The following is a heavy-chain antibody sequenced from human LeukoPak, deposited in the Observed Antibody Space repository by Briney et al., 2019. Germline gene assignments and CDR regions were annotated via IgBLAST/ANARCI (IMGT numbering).Heavy chain of an antibody. Sequence: PGESLKISCKAYGYSFFSNYWIAWVRRMPGKGLEWMGILYPGDSDSRYSPSFQGQVTISADRSISTAYLHWSSLKVSDTAMYYCARASRDGYNQNFDYWGQGTLVTVSS. J-gene: IGHJ4*02. CDR1: GYSFFSNYW. V-gene: IGHV5-51*01. CDR3: ARASRDGYNQNFDY. D-gene: IGHD5-24*01. CDR2: LYPGDSDS.